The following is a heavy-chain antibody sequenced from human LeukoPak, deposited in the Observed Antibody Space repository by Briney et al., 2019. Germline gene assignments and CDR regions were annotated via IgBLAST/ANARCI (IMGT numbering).Heavy chain of an antibody. J-gene: IGHJ4*02. V-gene: IGHV3-30*03. CDR3: TRDVFGESNY. CDR1: GFTFSSYG. Sequence: AGGSLRLSCAASGFTFSSYGMHWVRQAPGKGLEWVAVISYDGSNKYYADSVKGRFTISRDDSKSIAYLQMNSLKTEDTAVYYCTRDVFGESNYWGQGTLVTVSS. CDR2: ISYDGSNK. D-gene: IGHD3-10*01.